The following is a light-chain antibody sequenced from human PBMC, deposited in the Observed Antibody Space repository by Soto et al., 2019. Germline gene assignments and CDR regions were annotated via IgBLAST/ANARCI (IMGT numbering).Light chain of an antibody. J-gene: IGKJ1*01. V-gene: IGKV3-20*01. CDR3: RQDGSVPST. CDR1: QSVSSSY. Sequence: EIVLPQSPGTLHLSPGERATLSCWASQSVSSSYLAWYQHKPGQAPRLLIYGVSTRATGITDRFSGSESGTDVMLASGRREAEAYAGYYFRQDGSVPSTFGHVNKVE. CDR2: GVS.